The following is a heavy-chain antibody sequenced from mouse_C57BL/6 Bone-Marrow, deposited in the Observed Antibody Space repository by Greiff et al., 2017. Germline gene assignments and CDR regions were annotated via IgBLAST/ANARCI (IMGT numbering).Heavy chain of an antibody. CDR2: IRNKANGYTT. J-gene: IGHJ2*01. CDR3: ARYYYGRFDY. D-gene: IGHD1-1*01. Sequence: EVKLMESGGGLVQPGGSLSLSCAASGFTFTDYYMSWVRQPPGKALEWLGFIRNKANGYTTEYSASVKGRFTSPSDNSQSTLYFQMNDLGAEDSATYYCARYYYGRFDYWGKGTTLTVSS. CDR1: GFTFTDYY. V-gene: IGHV7-3*01.